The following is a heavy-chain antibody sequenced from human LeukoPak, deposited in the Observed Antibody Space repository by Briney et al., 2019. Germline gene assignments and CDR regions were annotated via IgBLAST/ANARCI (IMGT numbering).Heavy chain of an antibody. V-gene: IGHV4-59*01. D-gene: IGHD3-10*01. CDR2: IYYSGST. CDR1: GSSISSYY. J-gene: IGHJ4*02. Sequence: SETLSLTCTVSGSSISSYYWSWIRQPPGKGLEWIGYIYYSGSTNYNPSLKSRVTISLDTSKHQFSLRLTSVTAADTAVYFCARAAKFYFGSETYYYFDYWGQGSLVTVSS. CDR3: ARAAKFYFGSETYYYFDY.